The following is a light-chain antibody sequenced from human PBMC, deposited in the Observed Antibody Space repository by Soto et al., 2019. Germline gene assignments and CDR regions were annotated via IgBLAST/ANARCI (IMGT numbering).Light chain of an antibody. J-gene: IGKJ1*01. CDR1: QSVSSN. V-gene: IGKV3-15*01. Sequence: EIVMAQSPATLPVSPGERATLSCRASQSVSSNLAWYQRKPGQAPRLLIYGASTRATGIPARVSGSGSGTEFTLTVSSLQSEDFAVYYCQQYNNWARTFGQGTKVDI. CDR2: GAS. CDR3: QQYNNWART.